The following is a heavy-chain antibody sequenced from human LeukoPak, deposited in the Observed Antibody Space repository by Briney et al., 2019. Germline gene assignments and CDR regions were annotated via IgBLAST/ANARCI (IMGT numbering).Heavy chain of an antibody. Sequence: SETLSLTCTVSGGSISNYYWSWIRQPPGKGLERIGYIYYSGNTNYNPSLKSRVTISVDTSKNQFSLKLSSVTAADTAVYYCVRENYSSGWYGIIDYWGQGTLVTVSS. CDR3: VRENYSSGWYGIIDY. CDR2: IYYSGNT. D-gene: IGHD6-19*01. CDR1: GGSISNYY. V-gene: IGHV4-59*01. J-gene: IGHJ4*02.